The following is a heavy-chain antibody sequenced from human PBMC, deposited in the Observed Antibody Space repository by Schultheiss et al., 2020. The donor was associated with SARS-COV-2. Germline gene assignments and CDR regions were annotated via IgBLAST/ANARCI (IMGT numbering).Heavy chain of an antibody. CDR1: GFTFSSYE. J-gene: IGHJ6*02. V-gene: IGHV3-13*01. Sequence: GESLKISCAASGFTFSSYEMNWVRQATGKGLEWVSAIGTAGDTYYPGSVKGRFTISRENAKNSLYLQMNSLRAGDTAVYYCARELPTLDYYYGMDVWGQGTTVTVSS. D-gene: IGHD2-15*01. CDR3: ARELPTLDYYYGMDV. CDR2: IGTAGDT.